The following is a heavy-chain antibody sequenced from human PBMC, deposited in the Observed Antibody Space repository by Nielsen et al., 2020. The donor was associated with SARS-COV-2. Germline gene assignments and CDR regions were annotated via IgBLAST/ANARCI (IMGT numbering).Heavy chain of an antibody. CDR1: GFSVSSNY. CDR3: AKSGYCNGGICYSTEYFQD. J-gene: IGHJ1*01. CDR2: IYSDDSA. Sequence: GESLKISCAASGFSVSSNYMSWVRQAAGKGLEWVSVIYSDDSASYADSVKGRFTVSRDNFKNMLFLQMNSLRAEDTAVYYCAKSGYCNGGICYSTEYFQDWGQGTLVTVSS. V-gene: IGHV3-66*01. D-gene: IGHD2-15*01.